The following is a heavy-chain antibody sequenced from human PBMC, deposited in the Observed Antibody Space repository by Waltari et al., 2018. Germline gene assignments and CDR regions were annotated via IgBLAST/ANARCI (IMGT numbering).Heavy chain of an antibody. D-gene: IGHD3-10*01. CDR2: LDPEDGQA. V-gene: IGHV1-69-2*01. CDR1: GDTFTDKY. Sequence: EVQLLQSGAEVKKPGTRENISCKGSGDTFTDKYIHWIQQAPGKGLQLMGLLDPEDGQAVYAEKFQCRVTMTADTSIHTAYMELTSLTSEDTAFYYCAAALGGGISASRPFHFWGQGTMITVSS. J-gene: IGHJ3*01. CDR3: AAALGGGISASRPFHF.